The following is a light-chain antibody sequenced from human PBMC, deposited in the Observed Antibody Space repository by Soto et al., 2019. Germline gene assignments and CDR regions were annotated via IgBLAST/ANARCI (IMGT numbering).Light chain of an antibody. CDR3: QQYNNCPPT. J-gene: IGKJ1*01. V-gene: IGKV3-15*01. Sequence: VLTQALGTLSVSPVERANISCSSSQSVSSNLAWYQQKPGQAPRLLIYGASTRATGIPARFSGSGSGTEFTLTISSLQSEDFAVYYCQQYNNCPPTFGQGTKVDI. CDR2: GAS. CDR1: QSVSSN.